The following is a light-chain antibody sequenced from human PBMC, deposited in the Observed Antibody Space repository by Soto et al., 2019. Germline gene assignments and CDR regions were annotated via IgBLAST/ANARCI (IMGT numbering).Light chain of an antibody. J-gene: IGLJ6*01. V-gene: IGLV2-23*01. CDR1: SSDVGSYNL. CDR2: EGN. Sequence: QSALTQPASVSGSPGQSITISCTGTSSDVGSYNLVSWYQQHPGKAPKLMIYEGNKRPSGVSNRSSGSKSANTASLTISGLQTEDEGDDYRCSYVDANTFVFGTGTKLTVL. CDR3: CSYVDANTFV.